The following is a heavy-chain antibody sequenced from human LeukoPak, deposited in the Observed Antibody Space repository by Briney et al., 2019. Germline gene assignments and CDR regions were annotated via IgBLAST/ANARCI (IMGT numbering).Heavy chain of an antibody. CDR2: IYYSGST. CDR1: GGSISSGGYY. CDR3: ARDSGLVVSSVRWFDP. J-gene: IGHJ5*02. D-gene: IGHD2-2*01. Sequence: PSETLSLTCTVSGGSISSGGYYWSWIRQHPGKGLEWIGYIYYSGSTYYNPSLKSRVTISVDTSKNQFSLKLSSVTAADTAVYYCARDSGLVVSSVRWFDPWGQGTLVTVSS. V-gene: IGHV4-31*03.